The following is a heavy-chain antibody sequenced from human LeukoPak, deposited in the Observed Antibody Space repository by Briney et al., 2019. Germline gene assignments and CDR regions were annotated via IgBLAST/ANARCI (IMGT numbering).Heavy chain of an antibody. D-gene: IGHD6-13*01. Sequence: GGSLRLSCAASGFTFSTYAMSWVRQAPGKGLEWVSTISGNGGSTYYADSVKGRFTISRDNSKNTLYLQMNSLRAEDTAVYYCARPPPDSSSWLFDYWGQGTLVTVSS. J-gene: IGHJ4*02. CDR2: ISGNGGST. V-gene: IGHV3-23*01. CDR1: GFTFSTYA. CDR3: ARPPPDSSSWLFDY.